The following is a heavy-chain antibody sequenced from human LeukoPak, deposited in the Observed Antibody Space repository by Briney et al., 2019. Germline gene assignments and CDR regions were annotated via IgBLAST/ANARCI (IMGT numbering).Heavy chain of an antibody. V-gene: IGHV3-64*01. J-gene: IGHJ4*02. CDR3: ARGEGGGSGIIPYY. CDR2: ISSNGGTT. D-gene: IGHD1-26*01. CDR1: GFTFSSYA. Sequence: PGGSLRLSCAASGFTFSSYAMHWVRQAPGKGLEYVSAISSNGGTTYYASSVKGRFTISRDNSKNTLYLQMGSLRAEDVAVDYCARGEGGGSGIIPYYWGQETLVTVSS.